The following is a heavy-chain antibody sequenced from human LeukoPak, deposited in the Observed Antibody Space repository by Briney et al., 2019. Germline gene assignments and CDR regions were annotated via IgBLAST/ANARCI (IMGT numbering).Heavy chain of an antibody. CDR1: GGTFNNYA. J-gene: IGHJ1*01. V-gene: IGHV1-69*01. Sequence: TSVKVSCKASGGTFNNYAFSWVRQAPGQGLEWMGGIIPIFDTAHYAQKLQGRVTITADESTSTAYMELSSLRSEDTAVYYCARGQAAAAPHLDFQHWGQGTLVTVSS. CDR2: IIPIFDTA. D-gene: IGHD6-13*01. CDR3: ARGQAAAAPHLDFQH.